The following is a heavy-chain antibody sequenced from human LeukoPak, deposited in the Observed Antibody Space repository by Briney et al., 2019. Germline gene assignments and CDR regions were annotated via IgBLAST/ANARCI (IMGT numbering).Heavy chain of an antibody. CDR3: ARNSAAVGWFDP. CDR2: INHSGST. D-gene: IGHD6-19*01. V-gene: IGHV4-34*01. J-gene: IGHJ5*02. CDR1: GGSFSVYY. Sequence: SETLSLTCAVYGGSFSVYYWSWIRQPPGKGLEWIGEINHSGSTNYNPSIKSRVTISVDTSKNQFSLKLSSVTATDTAVYYCARNSAAVGWFDPWGQGTLVTVSS.